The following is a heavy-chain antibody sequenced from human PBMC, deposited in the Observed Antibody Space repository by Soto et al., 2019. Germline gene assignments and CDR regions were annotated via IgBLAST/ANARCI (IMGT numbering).Heavy chain of an antibody. CDR3: TKGATTPLDF. J-gene: IGHJ4*01. CDR2: VYPSDSDV. CDR1: LDRCAGSW. V-gene: IGHV5-51*01. Sequence: VESQKVAWHGALDRCAGSWIGWVRQNPGKGLEWLGNVYPSDSDVRYSPAFEGQVTISADNSINTAYLQLLNLKASDTAIYYCTKGATTPLDFWAQGTRGTGSS. D-gene: IGHD1-26*01.